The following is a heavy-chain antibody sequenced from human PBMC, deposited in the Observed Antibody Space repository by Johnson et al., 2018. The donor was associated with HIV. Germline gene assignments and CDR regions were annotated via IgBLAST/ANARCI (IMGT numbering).Heavy chain of an antibody. J-gene: IGHJ3*02. CDR3: ARLEELLRAFDI. V-gene: IGHV3-11*04. CDR1: GFTISDYS. D-gene: IGHD1-26*01. CDR2: ISSIGRTI. Sequence: QVQLVESGGGLVKPGGSLRLSCAASGFTISDYSMSWIRQAPGKGLEWVSYISSIGRTIYYADSVKGRFTISRDNSKTTLYLQMNSLRAEATAVYYCARLEELLRAFDIWGQGTMVTVSS.